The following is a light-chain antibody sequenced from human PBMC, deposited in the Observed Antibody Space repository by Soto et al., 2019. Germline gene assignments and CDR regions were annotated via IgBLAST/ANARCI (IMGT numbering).Light chain of an antibody. CDR3: QQYNGDPWT. Sequence: DIQMTQSPSSLSASVGDRVTITCRASQGISKYLAWYQQKSEKVPKLLIYGASTLQLGVPPRFSGSGSGTDFTLTISTLQPEDVATYYCQQYNGDPWTFGQGTKVEIK. V-gene: IGKV1-27*01. J-gene: IGKJ1*01. CDR2: GAS. CDR1: QGISKY.